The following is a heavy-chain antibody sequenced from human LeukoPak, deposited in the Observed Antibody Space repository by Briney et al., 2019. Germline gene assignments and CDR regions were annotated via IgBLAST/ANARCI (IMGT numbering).Heavy chain of an antibody. CDR2: ISAYNGNT. CDR3: ARGAHDYGDYCYGMDV. V-gene: IGHV1-18*01. J-gene: IGHJ6*02. D-gene: IGHD4-17*01. Sequence: ASVKVSCKASGYTFTSYGISWVRQAPGQGLEWMGWISAYNGNTNYAQKLQGRVTMTTDTSTSTAYMELRSLRSDDTAVYYCARGAHDYGDYCYGMDVWGQGTTVTVSS. CDR1: GYTFTSYG.